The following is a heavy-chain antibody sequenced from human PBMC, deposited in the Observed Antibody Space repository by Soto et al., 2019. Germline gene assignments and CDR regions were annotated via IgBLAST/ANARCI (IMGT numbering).Heavy chain of an antibody. D-gene: IGHD6-13*01. CDR3: AKDQDVDSSGWYKAYDY. Sequence: GGSLRLSCAASGFTFSSYGMHWVRQAPGKGLEWVAVISYDGSNKYYADSVKGRFTISRDNSKNTLYLQMNSLRAEDTAVYYCAKDQDVDSSGWYKAYDYWGQGTQVTVSS. CDR1: GFTFSSYG. J-gene: IGHJ4*02. V-gene: IGHV3-30*18. CDR2: ISYDGSNK.